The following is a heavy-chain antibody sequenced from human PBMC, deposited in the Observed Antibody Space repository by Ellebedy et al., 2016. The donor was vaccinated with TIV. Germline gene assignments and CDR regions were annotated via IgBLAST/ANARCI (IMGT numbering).Heavy chain of an antibody. CDR2: LKQDGSEK. V-gene: IGHV3-7*03. J-gene: IGHJ6*02. Sequence: GESLKISCAASGFTFRRYWMRWVRQAPGKGLEWVANLKQDGSEKNYVDSVKGRFTISRDNTKNSLYLHMNSLRAEDTAVYDCAKDYSGLHGMDVWGQGTTVTVSS. CDR3: AKDYSGLHGMDV. CDR1: GFTFRRYW. D-gene: IGHD6-19*01.